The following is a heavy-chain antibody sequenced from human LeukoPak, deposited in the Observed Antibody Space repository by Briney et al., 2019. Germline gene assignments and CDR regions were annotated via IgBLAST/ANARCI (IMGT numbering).Heavy chain of an antibody. CDR3: ATDQIVAVAGLFDY. CDR1: GGTFSSYA. CDR2: IIPIFGTA. V-gene: IGHV1-69*05. D-gene: IGHD6-19*01. J-gene: IGHJ4*02. Sequence: SVKVSCKASGGTFSSYAISWVRQAPGQGLEWMGGIIPIFGTANYAQKFQGRVTITTDESTSTAYMELSSLRSDDTAVYYCATDQIVAVAGLFDYWGQGTLVTVSS.